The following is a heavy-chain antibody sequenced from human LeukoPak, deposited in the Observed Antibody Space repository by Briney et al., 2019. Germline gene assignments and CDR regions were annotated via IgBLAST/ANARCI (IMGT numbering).Heavy chain of an antibody. CDR1: GGSISSGSYY. V-gene: IGHV4-61*02. J-gene: IGHJ4*02. CDR3: AAPGDSSGYYGVGYYFDY. CDR2: IYTSGST. D-gene: IGHD3-22*01. Sequence: PSETLSLTCTVSGGSISSGSYYWSWIRQPAGKGLEWIGRIYTSGSTNYNPSLKSRVTISVDTSKNQFSLKLSSVTAADTAVYYCAAPGDSSGYYGVGYYFDYWGQGTLVTVSS.